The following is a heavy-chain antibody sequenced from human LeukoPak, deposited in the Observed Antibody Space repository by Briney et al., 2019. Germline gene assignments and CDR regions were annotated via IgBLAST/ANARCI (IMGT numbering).Heavy chain of an antibody. J-gene: IGHJ4*02. Sequence: SETLSLTCTVSGGSLSRNKWSWVRQPAGKGLEWIGRIYSSGSTNYNPSLRSRVTMSVDTSKNQFFLKLSFVTAADTAVYYCARGVVEATAFDYWGQGTLVTVSS. V-gene: IGHV4-4*07. D-gene: IGHD1-26*01. CDR1: GGSLSRNK. CDR3: ARGVVEATAFDY. CDR2: IYSSGST.